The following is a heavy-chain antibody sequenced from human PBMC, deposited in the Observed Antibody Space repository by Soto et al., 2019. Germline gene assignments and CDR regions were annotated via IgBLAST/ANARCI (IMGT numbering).Heavy chain of an antibody. CDR3: AKKYSYGSGTYLYRFDC. D-gene: IGHD3-10*01. Sequence: EVQLLESGGGLVQPGGSLRLSCAASGFTFSNYAMSWVRQAPGKGLEWVATITGGGGDTYYADSVKGRFTISRDNSKNTLYMQMNSLRAEDTAVYYCAKKYSYGSGTYLYRFDCWGQGTLVTVSS. J-gene: IGHJ4*02. V-gene: IGHV3-23*01. CDR2: ITGGGGDT. CDR1: GFTFSNYA.